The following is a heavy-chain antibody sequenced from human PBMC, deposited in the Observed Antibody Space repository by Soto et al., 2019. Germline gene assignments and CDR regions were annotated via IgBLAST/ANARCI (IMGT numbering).Heavy chain of an antibody. V-gene: IGHV3-30*18. J-gene: IGHJ6*02. Sequence: QVQLVESGGGVVQPGRSLRLSCAASGFTFSSYGMHWVRQAPGKGLERVAVISYDGSNKYYADSVKGRFTISRDNSKNTLYLQMNSLRAEDTAVYYCAKEWGGSMDVWGQGTTVTVSS. CDR1: GFTFSSYG. CDR2: ISYDGSNK. D-gene: IGHD3-16*01. CDR3: AKEWGGSMDV.